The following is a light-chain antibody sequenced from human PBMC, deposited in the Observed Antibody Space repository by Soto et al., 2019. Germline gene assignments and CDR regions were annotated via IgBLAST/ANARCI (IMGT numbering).Light chain of an antibody. J-gene: IGLJ1*01. CDR2: DVS. Sequence: QSALTQPASVSGSPGQSITISCTGTSSDVGGYNYVSWYQHHPGKAPKLIIYDVSNRPSGVSNRFSGSKSSNTASLTISGLQPEDEADYYCSSYTSSSTLVFGTGTKLTVL. V-gene: IGLV2-14*03. CDR3: SSYTSSSTLV. CDR1: SSDVGGYNY.